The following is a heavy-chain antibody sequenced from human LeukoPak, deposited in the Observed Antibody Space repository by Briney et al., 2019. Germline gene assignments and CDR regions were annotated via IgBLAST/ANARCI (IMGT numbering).Heavy chain of an antibody. Sequence: ASVKVSCKASGYTFTSYGISWVRQAPGQGLEWMGRISAYNGNTNYAQKLQGRVTMTTDTSTSTAYMELRSLRSDDTAVYYCARDQYRFGELSPYYYGMDVWGQGTTVTVSS. V-gene: IGHV1-18*01. J-gene: IGHJ6*02. CDR2: ISAYNGNT. D-gene: IGHD3-10*01. CDR3: ARDQYRFGELSPYYYGMDV. CDR1: GYTFTSYG.